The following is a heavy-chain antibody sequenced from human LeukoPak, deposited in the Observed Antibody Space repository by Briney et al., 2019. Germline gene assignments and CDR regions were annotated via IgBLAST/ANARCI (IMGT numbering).Heavy chain of an antibody. Sequence: GGSLRLSCAASGFTFSSYSMNWVRQAPGKGLEWVSSISSSSSYIYYADSVKGRFTISRDNAKNSLYLQMNSLRAEDTAVYHCASLPAATAFDYWGQGTLVTVSS. CDR2: ISSSSSYI. V-gene: IGHV3-21*01. D-gene: IGHD2-2*01. J-gene: IGHJ4*02. CDR3: ASLPAATAFDY. CDR1: GFTFSSYS.